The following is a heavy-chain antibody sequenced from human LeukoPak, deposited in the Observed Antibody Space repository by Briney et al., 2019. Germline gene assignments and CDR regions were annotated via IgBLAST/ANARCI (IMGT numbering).Heavy chain of an antibody. Sequence: GGSLRLSCAASGFTFSSYSMNWVRQAPGKGLEWVSYISSSSSTIYYADSVKGRFTISRDNAKNSLYLQMNSLRDEDTAVYYCASHYDSSGYYYKSAEYFQHWGQGTLVTVSS. CDR1: GFTFSSYS. J-gene: IGHJ1*01. D-gene: IGHD3-22*01. V-gene: IGHV3-48*02. CDR3: ASHYDSSGYYYKSAEYFQH. CDR2: ISSSSSTI.